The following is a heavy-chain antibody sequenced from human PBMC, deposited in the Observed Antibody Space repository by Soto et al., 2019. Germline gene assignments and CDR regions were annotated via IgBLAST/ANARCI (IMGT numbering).Heavy chain of an antibody. CDR2: ISAYNGNT. CDR3: ARVGVLRYFGRPNAFDI. V-gene: IGHV1-18*01. CDR1: GYTFTSYG. Sequence: GXSVKVSYNAPGYTFTSYGISPVRHTPGQGLEWMGWISAYNGNTNYAQKLQGRVTMTTDTSTSTAYMELRSLRSDDKAVYYCARVGVLRYFGRPNAFDIWGQGTMVTVS. D-gene: IGHD3-9*01. J-gene: IGHJ3*02.